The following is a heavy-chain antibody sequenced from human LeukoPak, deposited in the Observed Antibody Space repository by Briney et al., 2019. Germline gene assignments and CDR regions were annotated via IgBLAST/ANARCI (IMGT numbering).Heavy chain of an antibody. D-gene: IGHD3-10*01. J-gene: IGHJ4*02. CDR2: IIPIFGTA. CDR3: GRADVDRSGSYLNSWYLDY. Sequence: SVKVSCKASGGTFSTYAISWVRQAPGQGLEWMGGIIPIFGTANYAQKFQGRVTITADKSTSTAYMELSSLRSGGTGVYYCGRADVDRSGSYLNSWYLDYWGQGTLVTVSS. CDR1: GGTFSTYA. V-gene: IGHV1-69*06.